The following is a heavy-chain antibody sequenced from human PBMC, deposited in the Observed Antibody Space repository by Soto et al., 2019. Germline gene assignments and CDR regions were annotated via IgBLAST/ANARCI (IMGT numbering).Heavy chain of an antibody. CDR2: ISYDGSNK. Sequence: QVQLVESGGGVVQPGRSLRLSCAASGFTFSSYAMHWVRQAPGKGLEWVAVISYDGSNKYYADSVKGRFTISRDNSKNTLYLQMNSLRAEDTAVYYCARMGNPPQTTVTTFDYWGQGTLVTVSS. V-gene: IGHV3-30-3*01. J-gene: IGHJ4*02. CDR3: ARMGNPPQTTVTTFDY. CDR1: GFTFSSYA. D-gene: IGHD4-17*01.